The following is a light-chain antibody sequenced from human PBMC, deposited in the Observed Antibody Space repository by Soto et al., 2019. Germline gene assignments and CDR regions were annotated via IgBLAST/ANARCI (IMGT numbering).Light chain of an antibody. CDR1: QSVSSN. CDR3: QQYNNWPWT. CDR2: GAS. Sequence: EIVLTQSPAALSLSPGERATLSCMASQSVSSNLAWHQQKPGQAPRLLIYGASTRATGIPDRFSGNGSGTEFTLTISSLQSEDFAVYYCQQYNNWPWTFGQGTKVEIK. V-gene: IGKV3-15*01. J-gene: IGKJ1*01.